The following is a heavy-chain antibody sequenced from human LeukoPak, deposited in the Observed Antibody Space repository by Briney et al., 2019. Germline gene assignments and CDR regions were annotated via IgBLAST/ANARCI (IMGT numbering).Heavy chain of an antibody. CDR2: ISSSSSYI. J-gene: IGHJ4*02. Sequence: PGGSLRLXCAASGFTFSSYSMNWVRRAPGKGLEWVSSISSSSSYIYYADSVKGRFTISRDNAKNSLYLQMNSLRAEDTAVYYCARDKYSYGPLDYGDYWGQGTLVTVSS. CDR3: ARDKYSYGPLDYGDY. CDR1: GFTFSSYS. V-gene: IGHV3-21*01. D-gene: IGHD5-18*01.